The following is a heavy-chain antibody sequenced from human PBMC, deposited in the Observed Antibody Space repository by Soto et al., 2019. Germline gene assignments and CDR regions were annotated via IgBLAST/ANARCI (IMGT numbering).Heavy chain of an antibody. D-gene: IGHD2-15*01. Sequence: QVHLVESGGGVVQPGRSLRLSCAASGFTFNNSGMHWVRQAPGKGLEWLAFISYDGSNEYYPDSLQGRFTISRDNSKNTLYLQMNSLRAEDTAVFYCVKSGGNPPSDFWGQGTLVTVSS. CDR3: VKSGGNPPSDF. CDR1: GFTFNNSG. V-gene: IGHV3-30*18. J-gene: IGHJ4*02. CDR2: ISYDGSNE.